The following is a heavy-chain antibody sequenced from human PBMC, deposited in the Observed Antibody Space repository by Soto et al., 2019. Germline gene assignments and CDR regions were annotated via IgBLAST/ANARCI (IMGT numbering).Heavy chain of an antibody. CDR3: ARDDGSSGWYSLGY. CDR1: GFTFDDYA. Sequence: GGSLRLSCAASGFTFDDYAMHWVRQAPGKGLEWVSGISWNSGSIGYADSVKGRFTMSRDNSKNTVYLQMNSLRTDDTAVYYCARDDGSSGWYSLGYWGQGTLVTVSS. D-gene: IGHD6-19*01. CDR2: ISWNSGSI. J-gene: IGHJ4*02. V-gene: IGHV3-9*01.